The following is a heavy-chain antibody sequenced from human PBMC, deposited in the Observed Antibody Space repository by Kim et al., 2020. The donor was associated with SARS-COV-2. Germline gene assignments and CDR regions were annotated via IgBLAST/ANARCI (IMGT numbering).Heavy chain of an antibody. Sequence: SETLSLTCAVYGGSFSAFSGYYWSWIRQSPGKGLEWIGEINYSGSTNYNPSLESRVTISVDTFKKQFSLKVTSVTAADTAVYYCTRGPGSPTDWGQGT. J-gene: IGHJ4*02. CDR2: INYSGST. CDR3: TRGPGSPTD. V-gene: IGHV4-34*01. D-gene: IGHD6-19*01. CDR1: GGSFSAFSGYY.